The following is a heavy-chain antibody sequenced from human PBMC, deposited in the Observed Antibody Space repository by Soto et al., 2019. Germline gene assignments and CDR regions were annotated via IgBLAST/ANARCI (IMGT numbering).Heavy chain of an antibody. D-gene: IGHD1-1*01. V-gene: IGHV3-23*01. CDR1: GFTFGTYA. Sequence: ELQLLESGGDLVQPGESLILSCVASGFTFGTYAMSWVRQAPGRGLEWVSSINGRGDNAYYADSVKGRFTISRDNFGNRLYLQMHSLSDVDTVVYYCATDRLATGATVRFDPWGQGTLVTVSS. J-gene: IGHJ5*02. CDR2: INGRGDNA. CDR3: ATDRLATGATVRFDP.